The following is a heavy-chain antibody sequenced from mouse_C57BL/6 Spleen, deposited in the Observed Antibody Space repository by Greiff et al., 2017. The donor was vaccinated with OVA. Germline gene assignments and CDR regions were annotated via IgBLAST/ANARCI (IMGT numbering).Heavy chain of an antibody. J-gene: IGHJ4*01. CDR1: GYSITSGYY. CDR3: AREGDYYGSSLDY. V-gene: IGHV3-6*01. D-gene: IGHD1-1*01. CDR2: ISYDGSN. Sequence: QSGPGLVKPSQSLSLTCSVTGYSITSGYYWNWIRQFPGNKLEWMGYISYDGSNNYNPSLKNRISITRDTSKNQFFLKLNSVTTEDTATYYCAREGDYYGSSLDYWGQGTSVTVSS.